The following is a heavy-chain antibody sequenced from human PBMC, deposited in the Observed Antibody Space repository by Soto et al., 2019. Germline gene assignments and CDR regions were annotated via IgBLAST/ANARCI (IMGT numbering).Heavy chain of an antibody. CDR2: IYYSGST. Sequence: PSETLSLTCTVSGGSISSGDYYWSWIRQPPGKGLERIGYIYYSGSTYYNPSLKSRVTISVDTSKNQFSLKLSSVTAADTAVYYCARAPDSSATTDAFDIWGQGTMVTVSS. J-gene: IGHJ3*02. CDR3: ARAPDSSATTDAFDI. V-gene: IGHV4-30-4*01. D-gene: IGHD3-22*01. CDR1: GGSISSGDYY.